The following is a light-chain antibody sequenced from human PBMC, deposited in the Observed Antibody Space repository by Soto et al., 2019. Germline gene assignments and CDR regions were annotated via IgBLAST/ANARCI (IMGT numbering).Light chain of an antibody. CDR1: HNDIGTYDY. J-gene: IGLJ1*01. CDR2: GVT. CDR3: SSFTFSRIYV. Sequence: LTQPTSVSGSPGQSITISRTGNHNDIGTYDYVSWYQQHPGRAPRLLIHGVTTRPSGISDRFSASKSGLTASLTISGLQPEDEADYYCSSFTFSRIYVFGPGTKVTVL. V-gene: IGLV2-14*03.